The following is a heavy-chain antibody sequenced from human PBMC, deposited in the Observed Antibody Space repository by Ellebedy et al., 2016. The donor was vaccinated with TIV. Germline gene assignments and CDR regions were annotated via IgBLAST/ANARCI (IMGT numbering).Heavy chain of an antibody. D-gene: IGHD2-21*02. V-gene: IGHV2-70*01. J-gene: IGHJ3*02. CDR1: GFSLSTTGMC. CDR3: ARNPYCGGDGDAFDI. CDR2: IDWDDDK. Sequence: SGPTLVXPTQTLTLTCTFSGFSLSTTGMCVSWIRQPPGKALEWLALIDWDDDKYYSTSLKTRLTISKDTSKNQVVLTMTNMDPVDTATYFCARNPYCGGDGDAFDIWGQGTMVTVSS.